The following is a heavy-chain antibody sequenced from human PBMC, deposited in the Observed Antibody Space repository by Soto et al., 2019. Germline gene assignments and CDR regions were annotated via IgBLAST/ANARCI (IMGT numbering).Heavy chain of an antibody. CDR1: GGSISSYY. V-gene: IGHV4-59*01. J-gene: IGHJ4*02. D-gene: IGHD5-12*01. CDR2: IYYSGST. Sequence: SETLSLTCTVSGGSISSYYWSWIRQPPGKGLEWIGYIYYSGSTNYNPSLKSRVTISVDTSKNQFSLKLSSVTAADTAVYYCARSELGYGGDYFDYWGQGTLVTVSS. CDR3: ARSELGYGGDYFDY.